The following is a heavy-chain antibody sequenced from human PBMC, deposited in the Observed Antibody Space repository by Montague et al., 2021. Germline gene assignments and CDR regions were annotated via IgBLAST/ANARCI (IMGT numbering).Heavy chain of an antibody. CDR1: GFTFSLYA. D-gene: IGHD5-18*01. CDR2: INGFGTNT. Sequence: SLRLSCAASGFTFSLYAMSWVRQAPGKGLEWVSRINGFGTNTYYVDSVKGRFTISRDNAKNSLYLQMNSLRAEDTAVYYCAREVKMGEGYKYGQAPYYYYGMDVWGQGTTVTVSS. J-gene: IGHJ6*02. CDR3: AREVKMGEGYKYGQAPYYYYGMDV. V-gene: IGHV3-23*01.